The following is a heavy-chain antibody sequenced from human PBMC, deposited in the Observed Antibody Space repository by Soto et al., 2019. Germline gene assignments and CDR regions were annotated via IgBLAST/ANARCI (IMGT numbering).Heavy chain of an antibody. D-gene: IGHD3-22*01. Sequence: SETLSLTCTVSGGSISSGDYYWSWIRQPPGKGLEWIGYIYYTGRTYYNPSLKSRLTISVDTSKNQFSLKLSSVTAADTALYYCAREKGYDSGGYLTRGLDVWGKGTTVTVSS. CDR3: AREKGYDSGGYLTRGLDV. V-gene: IGHV4-30-4*01. J-gene: IGHJ6*04. CDR2: IYYTGRT. CDR1: GGSISSGDYY.